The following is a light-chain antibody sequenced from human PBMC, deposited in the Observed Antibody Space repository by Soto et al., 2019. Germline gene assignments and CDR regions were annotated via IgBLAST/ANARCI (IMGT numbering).Light chain of an antibody. CDR2: DVS. CDR1: SSDVGSYNY. J-gene: IGLJ1*01. CDR3: GSYTTTSTYV. V-gene: IGLV2-14*01. Sequence: QSALTQPASVSGSPGQSITLSCTGTSSDVGSYNYVSWYQQHPGKAPKLMVYDVSNRPSGVSNRFSGSKSGNTASLTISGLQAEDEADYYCGSYTTTSTYVFGPGTKLTVL.